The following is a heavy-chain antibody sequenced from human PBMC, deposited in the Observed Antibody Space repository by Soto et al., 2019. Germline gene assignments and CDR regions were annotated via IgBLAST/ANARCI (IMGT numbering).Heavy chain of an antibody. CDR1: GITLSSYA. CDR2: ISSDGKNK. V-gene: IGHV3-30*04. D-gene: IGHD1-20*01. Sequence: QVQLVESGGGVVQPGTSLRLSSEGSGITLSSYAMHWVRQAPGKGLEWVAVISSDGKNKYYGDSVKGRFSISRDSSKNAMYLQVNSLTTEDTAVYYCAGGTPIISGTTGGYWGQGTLVTVSS. CDR3: AGGTPIISGTTGGY. J-gene: IGHJ4*02.